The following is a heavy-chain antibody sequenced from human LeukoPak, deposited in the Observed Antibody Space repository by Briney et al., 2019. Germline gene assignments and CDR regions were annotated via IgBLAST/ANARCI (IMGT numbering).Heavy chain of an antibody. V-gene: IGHV3-23*01. D-gene: IGHD2-2*02. CDR1: GFTFSCYA. CDR3: AKDGGRCSSTSCYTDY. J-gene: IGHJ4*02. Sequence: GGSLRVSCAASGFTFSCYAMSWVRQAPGKGVEWVSAISGSGGSTYYADSVKGRFTISRDNSKNTLYLQMKSLRAEDTAVYYCAKDGGRCSSTSCYTDYWGQGTLVTVSS. CDR2: ISGSGGST.